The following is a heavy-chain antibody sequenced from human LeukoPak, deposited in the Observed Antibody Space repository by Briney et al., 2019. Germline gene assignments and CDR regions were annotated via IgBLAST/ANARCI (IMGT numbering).Heavy chain of an antibody. CDR2: ISNSGTTI. V-gene: IGHV3-11*01. D-gene: IGHD3-22*01. CDR3: AKKGYYDGSGYYMYYFDH. J-gene: IGHJ4*02. Sequence: PGGSLRLSCAASGFTFNDYYMTWIRQAPGKGLEWVSYISNSGTTIYYADSVKGRFTISRDNSKNTLYLQMNSLRAEDTAVYYCAKKGYYDGSGYYMYYFDHWGQGTLVTVSS. CDR1: GFTFNDYY.